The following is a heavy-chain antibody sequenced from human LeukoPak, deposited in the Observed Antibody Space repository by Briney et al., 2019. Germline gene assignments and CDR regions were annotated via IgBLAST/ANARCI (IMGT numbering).Heavy chain of an antibody. CDR1: GGTFSSYA. J-gene: IGHJ4*02. V-gene: IGHV1-69*04. CDR3: ASSGYSYGYGHPFDY. Sequence: ASVKVSCKASGGTFSSYAISWVRQAPGQGLEWMGRIIPILGIANYAQKFQGRVTITADKSTSTAYMELSSLRSEDTAVYYCASSGYSYGYGHPFDYWGQGTLVTVSS. CDR2: IIPILGIA. D-gene: IGHD5-18*01.